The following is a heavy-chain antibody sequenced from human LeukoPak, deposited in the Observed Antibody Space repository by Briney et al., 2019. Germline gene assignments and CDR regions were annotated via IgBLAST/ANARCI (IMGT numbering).Heavy chain of an antibody. CDR1: GGSIRSYY. Sequence: NASETLSLTCTVSGGSIRSYYWSWIRQPPGKGLEWIGYIYYTGSTNYNPSLKSRVTISVDTSKNQFSLKLNSVTAADTAVYYCARDGGYGEYAAIWFDPWGQGTLVTVSS. D-gene: IGHD4-17*01. CDR3: ARDGGYGEYAAIWFDP. CDR2: IYYTGST. V-gene: IGHV4-59*01. J-gene: IGHJ5*02.